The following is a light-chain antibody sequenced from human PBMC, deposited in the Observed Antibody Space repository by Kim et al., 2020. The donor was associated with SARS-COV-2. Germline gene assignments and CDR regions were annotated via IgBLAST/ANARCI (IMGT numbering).Light chain of an antibody. CDR2: SNN. V-gene: IGLV1-44*01. CDR1: SSHIGINT. Sequence: GQSVTISCSRSSSHIGINTVNWSQQLPGTAPKPLIYSNNQRPSGVPERFSGSKSVTSASLAIGGLQSEDEAHYYCAAWDDSLNRVVFGGGTQLTVL. CDR3: AAWDDSLNRVV. J-gene: IGLJ2*01.